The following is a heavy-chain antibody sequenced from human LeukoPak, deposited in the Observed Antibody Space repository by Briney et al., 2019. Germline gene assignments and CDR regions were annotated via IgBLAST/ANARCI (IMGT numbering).Heavy chain of an antibody. D-gene: IGHD1-26*01. CDR3: AKDRAYSGSPRAFDI. CDR1: GFTFSSYA. Sequence: GGSLRLSCAASGFTFSSYAMSWVRQAPGKGLEWVSGISASGSSTYYADSVKGRFTISRDNSKDTLYLQMSSLRAEDTAVYYCAKDRAYSGSPRAFDIWGQGTMVTVSS. V-gene: IGHV3-23*01. CDR2: ISASGSST. J-gene: IGHJ3*02.